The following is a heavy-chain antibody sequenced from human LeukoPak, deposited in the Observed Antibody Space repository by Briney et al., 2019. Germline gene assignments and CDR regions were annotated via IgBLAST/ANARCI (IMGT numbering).Heavy chain of an antibody. D-gene: IGHD5-24*01. CDR2: ISTSGNT. CDR3: ARETLRDGSFDF. CDR1: GSGEPLNSGVYY. V-gene: IGHV4-61*02. J-gene: IGHJ4*02. Sequence: SETLSLTCSVSGSGEPLNSGVYYWSWVRQPAGKGLEWIGRISTSGNTVYSPSLKSRVTISMDTSKNQFSLELTSVTAADTAVYFCARETLRDGSFDFWGQGTLATVSS.